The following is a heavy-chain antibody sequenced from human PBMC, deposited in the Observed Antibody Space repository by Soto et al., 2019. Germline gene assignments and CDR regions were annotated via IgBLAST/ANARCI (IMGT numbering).Heavy chain of an antibody. CDR3: ATFIIAAADPYGMDL. J-gene: IGHJ6*02. V-gene: IGHV1-18*01. CDR1: GYTFTSYG. Sequence: QVQLVQSGAEVKKPGASVKVSCKASGYTFTSYGISWVRQAPGQGLEWMGWISAYNGNTNYAQKLQGRVTMTTATSPSTAYMEPTSPRSHDTALYYCATFIIAAADPYGMDLWGQGTTVTVSS. D-gene: IGHD6-13*01. CDR2: ISAYNGNT.